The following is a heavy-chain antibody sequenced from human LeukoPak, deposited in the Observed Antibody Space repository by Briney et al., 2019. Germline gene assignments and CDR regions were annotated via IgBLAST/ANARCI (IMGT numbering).Heavy chain of an antibody. CDR1: GFTFSSYW. D-gene: IGHD5-24*01. V-gene: IGHV3-7*01. J-gene: IGHJ3*01. CDR3: ERGTTILIS. CDR2: IKQDGRER. Sequence: PGGSLRLSCAASGFTFSSYWMSWVRQAPGKGLEWVANIKQDGRERYYVDSVKGRFTISRDNAKNSLYLQMNSLTAEDTAVSYCERGTTILISWGQGTMVTVSS.